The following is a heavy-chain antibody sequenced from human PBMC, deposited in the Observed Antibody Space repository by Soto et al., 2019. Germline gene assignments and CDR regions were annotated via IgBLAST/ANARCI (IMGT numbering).Heavy chain of an antibody. V-gene: IGHV1-2*02. CDR3: ARDRGHYYDSSGYWNWFDP. Sequence: ASVKVSCKASGYTFTGYYLHWVRQAPGQGLEWMGWINPNSGGTNYAQKFQGRVTMTRDTSISTAYMELSRLRSDDTAVYYCARDRGHYYDSSGYWNWFDPWGQGTLVTVSS. J-gene: IGHJ5*02. D-gene: IGHD3-22*01. CDR2: INPNSGGT. CDR1: GYTFTGYY.